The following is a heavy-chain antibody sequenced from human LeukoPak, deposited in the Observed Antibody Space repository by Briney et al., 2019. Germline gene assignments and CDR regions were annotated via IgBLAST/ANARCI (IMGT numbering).Heavy chain of an antibody. CDR3: AKVRESGSYAYYFDY. CDR1: GFTFSSYA. D-gene: IGHD1-26*01. V-gene: IGHV3-23*01. J-gene: IGHJ4*02. CDR2: ISGSGGTT. Sequence: GGSLRLSCAASGFTFSSYAMSWVRQAPGKGLEWVSSISGSGGTTYYADSVKGRLTISRDNSKNTLFLQMNILRAEDTAVYYCAKVRESGSYAYYFDYWGQGTLVTVSS.